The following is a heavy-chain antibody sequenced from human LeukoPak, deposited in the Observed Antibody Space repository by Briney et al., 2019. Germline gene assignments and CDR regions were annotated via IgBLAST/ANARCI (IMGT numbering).Heavy chain of an antibody. CDR3: TKGEMATIQAAEYFQD. Sequence: GGSLRLSCAASGFTFSSYAMSWVRQAPGKGLEWVSAISGSGGSTYYADSVKGRFTISRDNAKNFVYLQMNSLRVEDTAFYYCTKGEMATIQAAEYFQDWGQGTLVTVS. CDR1: GFTFSSYA. CDR2: ISGSGGST. D-gene: IGHD5-24*01. V-gene: IGHV3-23*01. J-gene: IGHJ1*01.